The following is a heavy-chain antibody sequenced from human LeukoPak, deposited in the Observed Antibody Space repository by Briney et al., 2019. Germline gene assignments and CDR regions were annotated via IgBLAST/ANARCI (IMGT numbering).Heavy chain of an antibody. CDR1: GYTFTNYA. Sequence: ASVKVSCKASGYTFTNYAISWVRQAPGQGLGWMGWISAYNGNTDYAQKLQGRVTATTDASTSTAYMELRSLRSDDTAVYYCARFYYDTSTYYYPFDFWGQGTLVTVSS. J-gene: IGHJ4*02. CDR3: ARFYYDTSTYYYPFDF. V-gene: IGHV1-18*01. CDR2: ISAYNGNT. D-gene: IGHD3-22*01.